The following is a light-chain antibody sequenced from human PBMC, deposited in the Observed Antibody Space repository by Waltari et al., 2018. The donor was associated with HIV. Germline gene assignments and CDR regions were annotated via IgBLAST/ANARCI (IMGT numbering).Light chain of an antibody. V-gene: IGKV4-1*01. Sequence: DIVMTQSPDSLAVSLGERDTITCKSSQSVLYSSNNKNYLAWYQQKPGQPPKLLIYWASTRESGVPDRFSGSGSGTDFTLTISSLQAEDVAVYYCQQYYSTPYSFGQGTKLEIK. CDR2: WAS. CDR1: QSVLYSSNNKNY. CDR3: QQYYSTPYS. J-gene: IGKJ2*03.